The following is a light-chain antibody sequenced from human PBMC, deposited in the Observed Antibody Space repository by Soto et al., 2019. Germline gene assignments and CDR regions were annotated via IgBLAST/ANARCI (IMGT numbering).Light chain of an antibody. J-gene: IGLJ1*01. CDR3: CSYVGARTYV. Sequence: QSVLTQPASVSGSPGQSIAISCSGSISDVGSSGPVSWYQHHPGQVPKLIIYEGSRRPSGVSSRFSGSKTGNTASLTITGLQAEDEANYYCCSYVGARTYVFGTGTKGTV. V-gene: IGLV2-23*01. CDR2: EGS. CDR1: ISDVGSSGP.